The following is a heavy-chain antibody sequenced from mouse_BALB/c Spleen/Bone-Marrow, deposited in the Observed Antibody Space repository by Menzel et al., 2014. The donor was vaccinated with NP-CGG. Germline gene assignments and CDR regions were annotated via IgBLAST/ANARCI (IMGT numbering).Heavy chain of an antibody. D-gene: IGHD4-1*01. V-gene: IGHV5-6-4*01. CDR3: TREDTNWDFDY. CDR1: GFTFSSYT. CDR2: ISSGDSYT. Sequence: EVKLVESGGGLVKPGGSLKLSCAASGFTFSSYTMSWVRQTPEKRLEWVATISSGDSYTYYPDSVKGRFTISRDNAKNTLYLQMSSLKSEDTAMYYCTREDTNWDFDYWGQGTTLTVSS. J-gene: IGHJ2*01.